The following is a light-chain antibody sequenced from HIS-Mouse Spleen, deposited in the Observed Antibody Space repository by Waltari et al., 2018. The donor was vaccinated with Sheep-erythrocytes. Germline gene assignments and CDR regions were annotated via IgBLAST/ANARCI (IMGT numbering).Light chain of an antibody. CDR1: SSDVGGYNY. Sequence: QSALTQPPSASGSPGQSVTISCTGTSSDVGGYNYVSWYQQPPGKAPKLMIYEVSKRPSGVPDRFSGSKSGNTASLTVSGLQAEDEADYYCSSYAGSNWVFGGGTKLTVL. V-gene: IGLV2-8*01. CDR3: SSYAGSNWV. CDR2: EVS. J-gene: IGLJ3*02.